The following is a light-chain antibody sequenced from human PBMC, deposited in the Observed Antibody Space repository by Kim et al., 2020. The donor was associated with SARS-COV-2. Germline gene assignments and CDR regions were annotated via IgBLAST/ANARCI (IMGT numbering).Light chain of an antibody. V-gene: IGLV1-44*01. CDR3: AAWDDSLNGWV. J-gene: IGLJ3*02. CDR1: SSNIGSSSNIGSNT. CDR2: TTN. Sequence: ELTQPPSASGTPGQRVTISCSGSSSNIGSSSNIGSNTVNWFQQLPGMAPKLLIYTTNQRPSGVPDRFSGSKSGTSASLAISGLQSEDEADDYCAAWDDSLNGWVFGGGTQLTVL.